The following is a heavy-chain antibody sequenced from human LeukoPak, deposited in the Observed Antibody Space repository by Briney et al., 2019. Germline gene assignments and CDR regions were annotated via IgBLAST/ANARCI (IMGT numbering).Heavy chain of an antibody. CDR1: GFTLDDYA. D-gene: IGHD1-14*01. Sequence: GGSLRLSCAASGFTLDDYAMHWVRQDPGKGLEWVSDISWNSGSTGYAASVKGRFTISRDNAKNSLYLQMDSLRAEDTAVYYCAKDIATGNRLYYFDYWGQGTLVTVSS. V-gene: IGHV3-9*01. CDR2: ISWNSGST. CDR3: AKDIATGNRLYYFDY. J-gene: IGHJ4*02.